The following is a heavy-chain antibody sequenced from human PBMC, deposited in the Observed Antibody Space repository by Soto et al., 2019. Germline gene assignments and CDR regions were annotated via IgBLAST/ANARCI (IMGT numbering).Heavy chain of an antibody. CDR1: GGSISSYY. Sequence: PSETLSLTCTVSGGSISSYYWSWIRQPPVNGLEFIGYIYYIFSTNYNPSLKSRFTISLYTSKNHFSLKLISFTAAYTAVYYCARSTEWSPVHFDYWGQGTLVTVSS. CDR3: ARSTEWSPVHFDY. J-gene: IGHJ4*02. CDR2: IYYIFST. V-gene: IGHV4-59*08. D-gene: IGHD2-8*01.